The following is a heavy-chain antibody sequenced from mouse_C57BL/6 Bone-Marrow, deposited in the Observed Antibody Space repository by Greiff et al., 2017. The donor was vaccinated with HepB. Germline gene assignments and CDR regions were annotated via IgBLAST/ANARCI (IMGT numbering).Heavy chain of an antibody. CDR3: ARSYSNYSYYAMDY. CDR1: GFTFSSYA. CDR2: ISDGGSYT. Sequence: DVQLVESGGGLVKPGGSLKLSCAASGFTFSSYAMSWVRQTPEKRLEWVATISDGGSYTYYPDNVKGRFTISRDNAKNNLYLQMSHLKSEDTAMYYCARSYSNYSYYAMDYWGQGTSVTVSS. J-gene: IGHJ4*01. D-gene: IGHD2-5*01. V-gene: IGHV5-4*01.